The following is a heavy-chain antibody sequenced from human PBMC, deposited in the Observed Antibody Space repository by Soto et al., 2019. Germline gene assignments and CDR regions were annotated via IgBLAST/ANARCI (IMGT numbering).Heavy chain of an antibody. V-gene: IGHV4-34*01. CDR3: ARDQSSWPHSCFDY. Sequence: SETLSLTCAVYGGSFSGYYWSWIRQPPGKGLEWIGEINHSGSTNYNPSLKSRVTISVDTSKNQFSLKLSSVTAADTAVYYCARDQSSWPHSCFDYWGQGTLVTVSS. J-gene: IGHJ4*02. D-gene: IGHD2-15*01. CDR2: INHSGST. CDR1: GGSFSGYY.